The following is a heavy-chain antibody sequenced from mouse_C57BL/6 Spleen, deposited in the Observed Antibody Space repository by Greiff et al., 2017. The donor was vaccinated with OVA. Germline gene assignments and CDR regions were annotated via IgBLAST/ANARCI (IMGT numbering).Heavy chain of an antibody. Sequence: EVMLVESEGGLVQPGSSMKLSCTASGFTFSDYYMAWVRQVPEKGLEWVANINYDGSSTYYLDSLKSRFIISRDNAKNILYLQMSSLKSEDTATYYGARDLHYDGYYDGYVDVWGTGTTVTVSA. J-gene: IGHJ1*03. CDR1: GFTFSDYY. D-gene: IGHD2-3*01. CDR3: ARDLHYDGYYDGYVDV. CDR2: INYDGSST. V-gene: IGHV5-16*01.